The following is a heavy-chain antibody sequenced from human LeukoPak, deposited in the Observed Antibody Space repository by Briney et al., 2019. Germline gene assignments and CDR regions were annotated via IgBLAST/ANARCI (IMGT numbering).Heavy chain of an antibody. Sequence: PGGSLRLSCAASGFTFSSYSINWVRQAPGKGLEWVSSISSSSSYIYYADSVKGRFTISRDNAKNSLYLQMNSLRAEDTAVYFCARSITMFRGLTDYWGQGTLVTVSS. D-gene: IGHD3-10*01. CDR1: GFTFSSYS. V-gene: IGHV3-21*01. J-gene: IGHJ4*02. CDR3: ARSITMFRGLTDY. CDR2: ISSSSSYI.